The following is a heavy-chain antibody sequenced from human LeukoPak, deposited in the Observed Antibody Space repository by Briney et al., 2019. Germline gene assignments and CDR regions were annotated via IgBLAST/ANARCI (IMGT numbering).Heavy chain of an antibody. CDR2: IRFDGNDK. J-gene: IGHJ3*02. V-gene: IGHV3-30*02. Sequence: PGGSLRLSCAASGFPFSYFGMHWVRQAPGKGLEWVAFIRFDGNDKFYADSMKGRFTISRDNAKNSLFLQMNTLRAEDTAVYYCAREDASAFDIWGQGTMVSVSS. CDR1: GFPFSYFG. CDR3: AREDASAFDI.